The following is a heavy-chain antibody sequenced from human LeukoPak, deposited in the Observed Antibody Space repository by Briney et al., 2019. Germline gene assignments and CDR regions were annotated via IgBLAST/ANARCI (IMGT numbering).Heavy chain of an antibody. CDR3: AREVYGSGSFDMDV. V-gene: IGHV3-48*03. CDR1: GFIFSTHE. CDR2: ISSSGSTM. Sequence: GGSLRLSCTASGFIFSTHEMNWVRQAPGKGLEWVSYISSSGSTMYYADSMKGRFSISRDNAKSSLYLQMNSLRAEDTAVYYCAREVYGSGSFDMDVWGKGTTVIVSS. J-gene: IGHJ6*03. D-gene: IGHD3-10*01.